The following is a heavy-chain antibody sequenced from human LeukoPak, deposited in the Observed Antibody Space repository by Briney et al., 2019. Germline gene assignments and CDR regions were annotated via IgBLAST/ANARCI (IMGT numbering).Heavy chain of an antibody. Sequence: QSGGSLRLSCAASGFPLRSYSLSRVRQAPGKGLEWVSAISGSAGYTYYADSVKGRFTISRDISKNTLYLQMISLRADDTAVYYCAKEYSGYDFDYWGQGTLVTVSS. J-gene: IGHJ4*02. CDR2: ISGSAGYT. CDR3: AKEYSGYDFDY. CDR1: GFPLRSYS. D-gene: IGHD5-12*01. V-gene: IGHV3-23*01.